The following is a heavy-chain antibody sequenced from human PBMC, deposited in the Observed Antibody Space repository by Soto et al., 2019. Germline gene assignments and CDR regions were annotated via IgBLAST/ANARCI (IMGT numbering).Heavy chain of an antibody. CDR1: GGSISSGGYS. CDR3: ARVRIGGIAAAGRTNWFDP. D-gene: IGHD6-13*01. J-gene: IGHJ5*02. Sequence: QLQLQESGSGLVKPSQTLSLTCAVSGGSISSGGYSWSWIRQPPEKGLEWIGYIYHSGSTYYNPSLKSRVTISVDRSKNQFSLKLSSVTAADTAVYYCARVRIGGIAAAGRTNWFDPWGQGTLVTVSS. CDR2: IYHSGST. V-gene: IGHV4-30-2*01.